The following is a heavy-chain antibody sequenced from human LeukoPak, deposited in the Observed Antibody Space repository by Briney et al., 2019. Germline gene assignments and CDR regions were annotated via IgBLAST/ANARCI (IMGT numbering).Heavy chain of an antibody. CDR2: INHSGYT. CDR1: GVSFDDYY. V-gene: IGHV4-34*01. CDR3: TRMTTGHDY. D-gene: IGHD4-17*01. J-gene: IGHJ4*02. Sequence: SETLSLTCAVSGVSFDDYYWSWVRQTPGKGLEWIGEINHSGYTNDNPSLKSRVTLSIDTSRKQFSLNLRSVTVADAGAYYCTRMTTGHDYWGQGTLVTVSS.